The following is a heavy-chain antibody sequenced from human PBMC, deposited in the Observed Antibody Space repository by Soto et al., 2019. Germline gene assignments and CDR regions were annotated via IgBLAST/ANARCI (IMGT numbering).Heavy chain of an antibody. V-gene: IGHV1-3*01. CDR2: INAGSGNT. Sequence: ASVKVSCKASGYTFTGYAMHWVRQAPGQRLEWMGWINAGSGNTKYSQKSQGRVTITRDTSASTVYMELSSLRSEDTAVYYCARPNSGYDSWGQGTLVTVSS. J-gene: IGHJ5*01. D-gene: IGHD1-26*01. CDR3: ARPNSGYDS. CDR1: GYTFTGYA.